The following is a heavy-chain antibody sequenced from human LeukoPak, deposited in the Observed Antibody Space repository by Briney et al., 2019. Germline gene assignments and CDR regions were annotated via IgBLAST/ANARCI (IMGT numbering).Heavy chain of an antibody. D-gene: IGHD6-13*01. Sequence: ASVKVSCKASGYTFTSYGISWVRQAPGQGLEWMGWISAYNGNTNYAQKLQGRVTMTTDTSTSTAYMEPRSLRSDDTAVYYCARDQYSSSYYETYYYYGMDVWGQGTTVTVSS. CDR3: ARDQYSSSYYETYYYYGMDV. J-gene: IGHJ6*02. CDR1: GYTFTSYG. CDR2: ISAYNGNT. V-gene: IGHV1-18*01.